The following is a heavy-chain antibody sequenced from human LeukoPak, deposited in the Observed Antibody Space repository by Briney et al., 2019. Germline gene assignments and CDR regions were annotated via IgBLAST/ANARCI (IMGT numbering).Heavy chain of an antibody. CDR1: GYSFNNFW. J-gene: IGHJ4*02. D-gene: IGHD4-17*01. V-gene: IGHV5-51*01. Sequence: GGSLKISCQGSGYSFNNFWIGWVRQVPGEGLEWMGIIFPGDSDTRYCPSCQGQVTISADKSICTAYLQWRSLKAADTAMYYCARGYYGDYRVFYTLFDYWGQGTLVTVSS. CDR2: IFPGDSDT. CDR3: ARGYYGDYRVFYTLFDY.